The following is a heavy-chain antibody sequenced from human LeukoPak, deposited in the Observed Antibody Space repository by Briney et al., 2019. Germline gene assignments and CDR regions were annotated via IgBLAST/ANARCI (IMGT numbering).Heavy chain of an antibody. J-gene: IGHJ4*02. CDR3: ARDGSSFDY. Sequence: GGSLRLSCAASGFTFSNYWMSWVRQAPGKGLEWVANIKEDGSEKYYVDSVKGRFTISRDNAKNSLYLQMNSLRAEDTAVYYCARDGSSFDYWGQGTLVTVPS. CDR1: GFTFSNYW. D-gene: IGHD2-15*01. CDR2: IKEDGSEK. V-gene: IGHV3-7*01.